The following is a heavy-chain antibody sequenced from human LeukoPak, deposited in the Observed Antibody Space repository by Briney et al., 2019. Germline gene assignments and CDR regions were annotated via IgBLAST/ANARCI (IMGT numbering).Heavy chain of an antibody. Sequence: PGESLKISCKGSGYSFTSYWIGWVRQMPGKGLEWMGIIHPDDSDSRYSPSFQGQVSFSADKSISTAYLQWSSLKASDTAMYYCARQSTGLGYFQHWGQGTLVTVSS. D-gene: IGHD3-9*01. CDR1: GYSFTSYW. V-gene: IGHV5-51*01. CDR3: ARQSTGLGYFQH. J-gene: IGHJ1*01. CDR2: IHPDDSDS.